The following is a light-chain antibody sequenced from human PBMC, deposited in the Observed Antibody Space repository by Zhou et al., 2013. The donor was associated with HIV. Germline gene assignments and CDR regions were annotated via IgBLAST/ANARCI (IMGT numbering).Light chain of an antibody. CDR3: QQYESLPPT. J-gene: IGKJ4*01. CDR1: QAIHNY. CDR2: DAS. Sequence: DIQMTQSPSSLSASLGDRVTITCQASQAIHNYLSWYQQKPGKAPKLLIYDASNLETRVPSRFSGSGSETDFSFTISSLQPEDIATYYCQQYESLPPTFGGGPRWRSN. V-gene: IGKV1-33*01.